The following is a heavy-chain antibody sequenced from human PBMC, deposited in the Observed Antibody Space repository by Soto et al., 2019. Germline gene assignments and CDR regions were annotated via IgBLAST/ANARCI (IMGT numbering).Heavy chain of an antibody. Sequence: ASVKVSCKASGYTFTSYYMHWVRQAPGQGLEWMGIINPSGYGTSYAQKFQGRVTMTRDTSTSTFYMELSSLRSEDTAVYFCARDGVLVPSALYYFDYWGQGTLVTVSS. CDR2: INPSGYGT. D-gene: IGHD2-2*01. J-gene: IGHJ4*02. CDR1: GYTFTSYY. CDR3: ARDGVLVPSALYYFDY. V-gene: IGHV1-46*01.